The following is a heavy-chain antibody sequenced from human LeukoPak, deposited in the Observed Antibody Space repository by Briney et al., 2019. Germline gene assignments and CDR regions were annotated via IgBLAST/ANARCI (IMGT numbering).Heavy chain of an antibody. CDR2: FYTSGGI. J-gene: IGHJ4*02. Sequence: SETLSLTCTVSGDSIKNGPYYWTWIRQPAGKGLEWIGRFYTSGGINYNPSLESRLTISVDTSKNQFSLKVNSVTAADTAVYYCARGEMYYDRSFDYWGQGTLVTVSS. CDR1: GDSIKNGPYY. D-gene: IGHD3-22*01. CDR3: ARGEMYYDRSFDY. V-gene: IGHV4-61*02.